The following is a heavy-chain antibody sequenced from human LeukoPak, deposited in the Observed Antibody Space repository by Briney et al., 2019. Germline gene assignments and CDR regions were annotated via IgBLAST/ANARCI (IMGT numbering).Heavy chain of an antibody. J-gene: IGHJ4*02. V-gene: IGHV3-15*01. CDR3: TTDYGDYVFRSDC. Sequence: GGSLRLSCAASGFTFSNAWMNWVRQAPGKGLEWVGRIKSKTAGGTTDYAAHVKGRFIISRDDSKNTLYLQMNSLKTEDTAVYYCTTDYGDYVFRSDCWGQGTLVTVSS. D-gene: IGHD4-17*01. CDR2: IKSKTAGGTT. CDR1: GFTFSNAW.